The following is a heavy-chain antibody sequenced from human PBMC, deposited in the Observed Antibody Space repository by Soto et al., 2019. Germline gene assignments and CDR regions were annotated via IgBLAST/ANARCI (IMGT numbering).Heavy chain of an antibody. CDR2: FDPEDGET. Sequence: QVQLVQSGAEVKKPGASVKVSCKVSGYTLTELSMHWVRQAPGKGLEWMGGFDPEDGETIYAQKFQGRVTMTEDTSTDTAYMELSSLRSEDTAVYYCATGKVPYYYDSSGSNDRGYYFDYWGQGTLVTVSS. V-gene: IGHV1-24*01. CDR1: GYTLTELS. CDR3: ATGKVPYYYDSSGSNDRGYYFDY. J-gene: IGHJ4*02. D-gene: IGHD3-22*01.